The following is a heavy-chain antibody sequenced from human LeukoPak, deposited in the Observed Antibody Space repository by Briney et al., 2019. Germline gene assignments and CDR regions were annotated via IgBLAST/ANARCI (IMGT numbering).Heavy chain of an antibody. Sequence: IPSETLSLTCAVYGGSFSGYYWSWIRQPPGKGLEWIGEINHSGSTNYNPSLKSRVTISVDTSKNQFSLKLSSVTAADTAVYYCAGGWGTSAVVTIDYWGQGTLVTVSS. J-gene: IGHJ4*02. CDR2: INHSGST. V-gene: IGHV4-34*01. D-gene: IGHD2-2*01. CDR1: GGSFSGYY. CDR3: AGGWGTSAVVTIDY.